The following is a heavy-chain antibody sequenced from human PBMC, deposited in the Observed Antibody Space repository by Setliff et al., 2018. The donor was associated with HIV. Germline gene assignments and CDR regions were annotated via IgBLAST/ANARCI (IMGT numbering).Heavy chain of an antibody. CDR3: ARRRGQKATGWYYFDF. CDR2: VYYSGRT. CDR1: GGSISSSGPGYY. Sequence: SETLSLTCTVSGGSISSSGPGYYWGWVRQPPGGGLEWIGSVYYSGRTYYNPSLKSRVTISVDTSKNQFSLKLTSVTAGDSALYYCARRRGQKATGWYYFDFWGQGALVTV. J-gene: IGHJ4*02. V-gene: IGHV4-39*01. D-gene: IGHD6-19*01.